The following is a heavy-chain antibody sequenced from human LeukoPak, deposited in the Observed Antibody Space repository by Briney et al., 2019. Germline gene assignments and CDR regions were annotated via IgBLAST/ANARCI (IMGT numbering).Heavy chain of an antibody. Sequence: GGSLRLSCAASGFTFTSYWMHWVRQAPGKGLVWVSRINSDGSGTTYADSVRGRFTMSRDNAKNTLYLQMNSLRAEDTAVHYCAKDGAVGTDTAMDFFDCWGQGTLVTVSS. CDR1: GFTFTSYW. V-gene: IGHV3-74*01. CDR3: AKDGAVGTDTAMDFFDC. D-gene: IGHD5-18*01. J-gene: IGHJ4*02. CDR2: INSDGSGT.